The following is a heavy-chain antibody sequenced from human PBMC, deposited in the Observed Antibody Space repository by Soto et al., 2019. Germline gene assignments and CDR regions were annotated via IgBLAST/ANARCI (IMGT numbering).Heavy chain of an antibody. J-gene: IGHJ3*02. V-gene: IGHV3-72*01. Sequence: GGSLRLSCAASGFTFSDHYMDWVRQAPGKGLEWVGRTRNKANSYTTEYAASVKGRFTISRDDSENSLYLQMSSLKTEDTAVYYCARVYYDFWSGYSDAFDIWGQGTMVTVSS. CDR3: ARVYYDFWSGYSDAFDI. CDR2: TRNKANSYTT. D-gene: IGHD3-3*01. CDR1: GFTFSDHY.